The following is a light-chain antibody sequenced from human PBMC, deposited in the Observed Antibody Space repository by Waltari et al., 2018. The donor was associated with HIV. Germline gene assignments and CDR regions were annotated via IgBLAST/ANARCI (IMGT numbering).Light chain of an antibody. J-gene: IGKJ4*01. V-gene: IGKV1-33*01. Sequence: DIQITQSPSSLSASVGDKVTITCQASQGISNYLTWYQQKPGKAPKLLIYDASFLDPGVPSRFSGSGSGTYFTLTISRLQSEDIATYYCQKYDDPSLTFGGGTTVQI. CDR2: DAS. CDR3: QKYDDPSLT. CDR1: QGISNY.